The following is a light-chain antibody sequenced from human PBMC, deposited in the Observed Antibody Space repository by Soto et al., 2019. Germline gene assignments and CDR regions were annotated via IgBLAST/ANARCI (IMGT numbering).Light chain of an antibody. Sequence: QSALTQPASVSRSPGQSIPISCTGTSSDVGGYNYVSWYQHHPGKAPKLMIYEVSNRPSGVSNRFSGSKSGNTDSLPISGLQAEDEADYYCSSYTGSSTPVFGGGTKLTVL. CDR1: SSDVGGYNY. CDR2: EVS. V-gene: IGLV2-14*01. J-gene: IGLJ3*02. CDR3: SSYTGSSTPV.